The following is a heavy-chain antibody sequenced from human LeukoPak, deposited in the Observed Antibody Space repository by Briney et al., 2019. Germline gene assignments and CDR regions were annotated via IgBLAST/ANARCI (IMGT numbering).Heavy chain of an antibody. J-gene: IGHJ6*02. CDR1: GGSISGSSYF. CDR2: IYYSGST. Sequence: SETLSLTCTVSGGSISGSSYFWGWIRQPPGKGLEWIGSIYYSGSTYYNPSLKSRVTISVDTSKNQFSLKLISVTAADTAVYYCARDDSGSYHQLGVWGQGTTVTVSS. CDR3: ARDDSGSYHQLGV. D-gene: IGHD1-26*01. V-gene: IGHV4-39*07.